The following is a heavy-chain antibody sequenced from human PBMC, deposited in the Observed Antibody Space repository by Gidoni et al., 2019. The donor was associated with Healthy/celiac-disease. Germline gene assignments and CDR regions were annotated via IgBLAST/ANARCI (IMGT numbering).Heavy chain of an antibody. CDR2: INPSGGST. CDR1: GYTFTSYY. D-gene: IGHD5-18*01. J-gene: IGHJ6*02. Sequence: QVQLVQSGAEVKKPGASVKVSCKASGYTFTSYYMHWVRQAPGQGLEWMGIINPSGGSTSYAQKFQGRVTMTRDTATSTVYMELSSLRSEDTAVYYCARAALGGYSYGNYYYYGMDVWGQGTTVTVSS. V-gene: IGHV1-46*01. CDR3: ARAALGGYSYGNYYYYGMDV.